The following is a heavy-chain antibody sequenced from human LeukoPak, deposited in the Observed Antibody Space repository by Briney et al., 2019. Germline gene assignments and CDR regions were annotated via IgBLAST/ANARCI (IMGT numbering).Heavy chain of an antibody. D-gene: IGHD2-21*01. CDR3: ARGDRVGITTGHFDY. CDR2: IKQDGSEK. Sequence: GGSLRLSCAASGFTFSDYWLTWVRQAPGKGLEWVPNIKQDGSEKYYVDSVKGRFTISRDDVKGSLFLQMDSLGADDTAVYFCARGDRVGITTGHFDYWGQGALVTVSS. V-gene: IGHV3-7*03. J-gene: IGHJ4*02. CDR1: GFTFSDYW.